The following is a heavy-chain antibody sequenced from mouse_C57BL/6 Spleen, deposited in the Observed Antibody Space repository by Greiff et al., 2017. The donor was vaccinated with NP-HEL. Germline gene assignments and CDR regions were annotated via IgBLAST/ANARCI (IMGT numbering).Heavy chain of an antibody. CDR2: IYPGSGST. CDR3: ARAERMDY. CDR1: GYTFTSYR. Sequence: VQLQQPGAELVKPGASVKMSCKASGYTFTSYRINWVKQRTGQGLEWIGDIYPGSGSTNYNEKFKSKATLTVDASSSTAYMQLSSLTSEDSAVYYCARAERMDYWGQGTSVTVSS. V-gene: IGHV1-55*01. J-gene: IGHJ4*01.